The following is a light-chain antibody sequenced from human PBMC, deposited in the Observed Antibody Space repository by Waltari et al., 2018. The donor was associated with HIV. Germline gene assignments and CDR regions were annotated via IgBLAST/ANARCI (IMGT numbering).Light chain of an antibody. CDR3: GTWDSSLSAGV. J-gene: IGLJ2*01. V-gene: IGLV1-51*01. CDR1: SSNIGNNY. Sequence: QSVLPQPPSVSAAPGQKITLSCAGSSSNIGNNYVTWYQQLPGTAPKLLIYDNHKRPSGIPDRFYGSKSGTSASLGITGLQTGDEADYYCGTWDSSLSAGVFGGGTKVTVL. CDR2: DNH.